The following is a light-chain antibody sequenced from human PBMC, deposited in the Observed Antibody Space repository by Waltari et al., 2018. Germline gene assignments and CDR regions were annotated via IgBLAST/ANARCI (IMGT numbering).Light chain of an antibody. V-gene: IGKV1-5*03. CDR2: MAS. CDR1: QNLDRL. Sequence: TQSPSTLSAFVGDKVTITCRASQNLDRLLTWYQHKPGKAPRLLIYMASNLESGVPSRFSGSGSGTEFTLTINSLQPDDFATYYCQQYINYWTFGQGTKVQ. J-gene: IGKJ1*01. CDR3: QQYINYWT.